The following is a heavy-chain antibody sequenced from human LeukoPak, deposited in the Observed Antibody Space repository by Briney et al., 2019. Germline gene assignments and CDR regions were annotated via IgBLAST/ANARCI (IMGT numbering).Heavy chain of an antibody. CDR3: ARDRGGSYALAFDI. Sequence: PSETLSLTCTVSGGSISSYYWSWIRQPPGKGLEWIGYIYYSGSTNYNPSLKGRVTISVDTSKNQFSLKLSSVTAADTAVYYCARDRGGSYALAFDIWGQGTMVTVSS. CDR1: GGSISSYY. D-gene: IGHD1-26*01. CDR2: IYYSGST. V-gene: IGHV4-59*01. J-gene: IGHJ3*02.